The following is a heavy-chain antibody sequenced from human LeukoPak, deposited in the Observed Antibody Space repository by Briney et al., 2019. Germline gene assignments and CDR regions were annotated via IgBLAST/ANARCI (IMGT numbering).Heavy chain of an antibody. CDR2: INPNSGGT. CDR1: GYTFTGYY. CDR3: ARVQRSYDYVWGSYRSDAFDI. Sequence: GASVKVSCKASGYTFTGYYMHWVRQAPGQGLEWMGWINPNSGGTNYAQKFQGRVTMTRDTSISTAYMELSRLRSDDTAVYYCARVQRSYDYVWGSYRSDAFDIWGQGTMVTVSS. J-gene: IGHJ3*02. V-gene: IGHV1-2*02. D-gene: IGHD3-16*02.